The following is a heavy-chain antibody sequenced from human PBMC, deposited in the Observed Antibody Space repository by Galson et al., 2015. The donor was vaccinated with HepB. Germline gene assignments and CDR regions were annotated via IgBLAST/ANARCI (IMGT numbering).Heavy chain of an antibody. CDR1: GFTFGSYG. V-gene: IGHV3-30*18. J-gene: IGHJ4*02. Sequence: SLRLSCAASGFTFGSYGMHWVRQAPGKGLEWVAVISYDGSNKYYADSVKGRFTISRDNSKNTLYLQMNSLRAEDTAVYYCAKDSHSPMVRGVIDYWGQGTLVTVSS. D-gene: IGHD3-10*01. CDR2: ISYDGSNK. CDR3: AKDSHSPMVRGVIDY.